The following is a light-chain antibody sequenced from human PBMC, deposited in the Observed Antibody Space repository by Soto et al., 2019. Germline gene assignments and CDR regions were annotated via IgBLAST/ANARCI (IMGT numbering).Light chain of an antibody. V-gene: IGKV1-39*01. J-gene: IGKJ5*01. CDR3: QQTYSIPIT. CDR1: QTISSW. CDR2: AAS. Sequence: DIQMTQSPSTLSGSVGDRVTITCRASQTISSWLAWYQQKPGKAPKLLIYAASSLQSGVPSRFSGSGSGTDFTLTISSLHPEDFAFYYCQQTYSIPITFGQGTRLEIK.